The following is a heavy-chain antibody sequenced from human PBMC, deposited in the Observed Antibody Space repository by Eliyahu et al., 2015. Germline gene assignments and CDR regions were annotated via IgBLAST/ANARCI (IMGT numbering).Heavy chain of an antibody. CDR1: GYTFTGYX. CDR2: INPSSGGT. CDR3: ARDRGYSGYET. J-gene: IGHJ5*02. V-gene: IGHV1-2*04. Sequence: QVQXVQSGAEVXXPGAXVKVSCKASGYTFTGYXIHXVRQAPGQGLEWMGWINPSSGGTNYAQKFQGWVTMTRDTSISTAYMELSRLRSDDRAIYYCARDRGYSGYETWGQGTLVTVSS. D-gene: IGHD5-12*01.